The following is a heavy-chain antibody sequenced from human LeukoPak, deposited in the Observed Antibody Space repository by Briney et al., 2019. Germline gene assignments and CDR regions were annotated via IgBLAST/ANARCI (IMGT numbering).Heavy chain of an antibody. D-gene: IGHD3-9*01. V-gene: IGHV3-9*01. Sequence: GRSLRLSCAASGFTFDDYAMHWVRQAPGKGLEWVSGISWNSGSMGYEDSVQGRFTISRDNAKYFLYLQMNSLRAEDTSFYYCAKGGYDILTGRFDYWGQGTLVTVSS. CDR3: AKGGYDILTGRFDY. CDR1: GFTFDDYA. CDR2: ISWNSGSM. J-gene: IGHJ4*02.